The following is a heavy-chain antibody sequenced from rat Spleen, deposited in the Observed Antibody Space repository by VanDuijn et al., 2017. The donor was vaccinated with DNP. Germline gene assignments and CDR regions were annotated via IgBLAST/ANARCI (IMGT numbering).Heavy chain of an antibody. J-gene: IGHJ2*01. D-gene: IGHD1-11*01. CDR3: AKGPNYGGWSDYFDY. V-gene: IGHV4-2*01. CDR2: INKDSGTI. Sequence: EVKLVESGGGLVQPGKSLKLSCAASGFNINDYWMGWVRQAPGKGLEWIGEINKDSGTIIYSPSLKDKFTISRDNAQNPLYLQMNKLGSEDTAIYHCAKGPNYGGWSDYFDYWGQGVMVTVSS. CDR1: GFNINDYW.